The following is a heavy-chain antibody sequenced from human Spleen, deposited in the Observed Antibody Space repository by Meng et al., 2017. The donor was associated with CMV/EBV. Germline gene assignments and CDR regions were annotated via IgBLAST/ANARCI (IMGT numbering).Heavy chain of an antibody. CDR2: ISSSSTI. CDR1: GFTFSSYS. CDR3: ARDGKSWGGSSSPTIYYYYYGMDV. V-gene: IGHV3-48*04. Sequence: GGSLRLSCAASGFTFSSYSMNWVRQAPGKGLEWVSYISSSSTIYYADSVKGRFTISRDNAKNSLYLQMNSLRAEDTAVYYCARDGKSWGGSSSPTIYYYYYGMDVWGQGTTVTVSS. D-gene: IGHD6-6*01. J-gene: IGHJ6*02.